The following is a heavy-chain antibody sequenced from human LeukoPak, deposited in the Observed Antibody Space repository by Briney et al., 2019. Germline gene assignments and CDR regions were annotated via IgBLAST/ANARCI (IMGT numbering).Heavy chain of an antibody. J-gene: IGHJ4*02. CDR2: IYYSGST. Sequence: SETLSLTCTVSGGSISSDYWSWIRQPPGKGLEWIGYIYYSGSTNYNPSLKSRVTISVDTSKNQFSLKLSSVTAADTAVYYCARSHYYDSSGYYNYFDYWGQGTLVTVSS. V-gene: IGHV4-59*01. D-gene: IGHD3-22*01. CDR1: GGSISSDY. CDR3: ARSHYYDSSGYYNYFDY.